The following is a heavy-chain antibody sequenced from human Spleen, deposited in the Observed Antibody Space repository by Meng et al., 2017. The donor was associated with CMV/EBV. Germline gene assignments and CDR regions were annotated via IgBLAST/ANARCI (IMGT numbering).Heavy chain of an antibody. J-gene: IGHJ4*02. D-gene: IGHD2-2*01. CDR1: GYAFTGYY. V-gene: IGHV1-2*02. CDR3: ARGFCSSTNCYTGHYSTDS. CDR2: INPSSGGT. Sequence: ASVKVSCKASGYAFTGYYIHWVRQAPGQGLEWMGWINPSSGGTHYAQKLLGRVTLTRDTSINTAYMELNRLTSDDTALYYCARGFCSSTNCYTGHYSTDSWGQGTLVTVSS.